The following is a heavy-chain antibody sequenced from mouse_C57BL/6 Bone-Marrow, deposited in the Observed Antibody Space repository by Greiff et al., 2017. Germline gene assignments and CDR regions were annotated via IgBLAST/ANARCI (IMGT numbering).Heavy chain of an antibody. CDR1: GYTFTSYW. V-gene: IGHV1-69*01. CDR2: IDPSDSYT. Sequence: QVQLQQSGAELVMPGASVKLSCKASGYTFTSYWMHWVKQRPGQGLEWIGEIDPSDSYTNYNQKFKGKSTLTVDKSSSTAYMQLSSLASEDSAVYYCAREGPYYYDSSWFAYWGQGTLVTVSA. J-gene: IGHJ3*01. CDR3: AREGPYYYDSSWFAY. D-gene: IGHD1-1*01.